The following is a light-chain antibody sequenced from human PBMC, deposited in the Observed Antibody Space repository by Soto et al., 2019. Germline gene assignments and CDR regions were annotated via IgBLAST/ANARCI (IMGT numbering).Light chain of an antibody. J-gene: IGKJ4*01. V-gene: IGKV1-9*01. CDR1: QGISSY. CDR3: QQLNSYPLT. CDR2: AAS. Sequence: DIQLTQSPSFLSASVGDRVTITCRASQGISSYLAWYQQKPGKAPKLLIYAASTLQSGVPSRFSGSGSGTEFTLTISSLQPEDFATYYGQQLNSYPLTFGVGTKVEIK.